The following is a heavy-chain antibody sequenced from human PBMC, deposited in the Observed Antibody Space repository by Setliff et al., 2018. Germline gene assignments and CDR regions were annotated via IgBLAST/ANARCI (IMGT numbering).Heavy chain of an antibody. V-gene: IGHV1-69*05. CDR1: GGTFSNYD. D-gene: IGHD5-12*01. CDR2: IIPIFGTT. CDR3: ARERGDIVTTTSYYYYLDV. J-gene: IGHJ6*03. Sequence: SVKVSCKASGGTFSNYDISWVRQAPGQGLEWMGGIIPIFGTTNYAQRFQGRVTITTDESTSTAYMELSSLRSEDTAVYHCARERGDIVTTTSYYYYLDVWGKGTTVTVSS.